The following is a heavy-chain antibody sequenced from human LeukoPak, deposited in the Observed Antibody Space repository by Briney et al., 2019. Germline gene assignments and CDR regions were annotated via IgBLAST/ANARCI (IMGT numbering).Heavy chain of an antibody. J-gene: IGHJ4*02. CDR3: ARGDYYDSSGYTY. Sequence: AASVKVSCKASGYTFTSYYMHWVRPAPGQGLEWMGIINPNSGSTSYAQKFQGRVTITRDTSASTAYMELSSLRSEDTAVYYCARGDYYDSSGYTYWGQGTLVTVSS. V-gene: IGHV1-46*01. D-gene: IGHD3-22*01. CDR2: INPNSGST. CDR1: GYTFTSYY.